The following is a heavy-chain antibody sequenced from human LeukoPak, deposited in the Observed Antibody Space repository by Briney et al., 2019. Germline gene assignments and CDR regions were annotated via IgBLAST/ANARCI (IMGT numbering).Heavy chain of an antibody. CDR2: ISSSSSYI. J-gene: IGHJ4*02. CDR3: ARVSYRDGYFDY. V-gene: IGHV3-21*01. CDR1: GFTFSSYS. D-gene: IGHD1-14*01. Sequence: PGGSLRLSCAASGFTFSSYSMNWVRQAPGKGLEWVSSISSSSSYIYYADSVKGRFTISRDNAKNSLYLQMNSLRAEDTAVCYCARVSYRDGYFDYWGQGTLVTVSS.